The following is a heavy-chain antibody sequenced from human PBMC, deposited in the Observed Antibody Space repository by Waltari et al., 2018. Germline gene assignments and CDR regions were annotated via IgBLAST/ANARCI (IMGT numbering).Heavy chain of an antibody. CDR3: ATYPAYYYDSSGLYDAFDI. CDR1: GFTFSSYS. Sequence: EVQLVESGGGLVQPGGSLRLSCAASGFTFSSYSMNWVRQAPGKGLEWVSYISSSSSTIYYADSVKGRFTISRDNAKNSLYLQMNSLRAEDTAVYYCATYPAYYYDSSGLYDAFDIWGQGTMVTVSS. D-gene: IGHD3-22*01. V-gene: IGHV3-48*01. CDR2: ISSSSSTI. J-gene: IGHJ3*02.